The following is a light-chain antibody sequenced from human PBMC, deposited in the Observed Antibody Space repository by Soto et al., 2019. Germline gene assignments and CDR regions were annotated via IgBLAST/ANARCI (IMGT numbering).Light chain of an antibody. CDR1: SSDVGGYNC. CDR3: CSYAGSYTWV. CDR2: DVS. Sequence: QLVLTQPRSVSGSPGQSVTISCTGTSSDVGGYNCVSWYQQHPGKAPKLMIYDVSKRPSGVPDRFSGSKSGNTASLTISGLQAEDEADYYCCSYAGSYTWVFATGTKLTVL. J-gene: IGLJ1*01. V-gene: IGLV2-11*01.